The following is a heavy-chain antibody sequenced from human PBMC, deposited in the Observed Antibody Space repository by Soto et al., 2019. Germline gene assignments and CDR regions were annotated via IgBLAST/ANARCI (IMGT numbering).Heavy chain of an antibody. Sequence: GASAKVSCKASGYTFTSYGISWVRQAPGQGLEWMGWISAYNGNTNYAQKLQGRVTMTTDTSTSTAYMELRSLRSDDTAVYYCARGSSGWYSLDAFDIWGQGTMVTLSS. J-gene: IGHJ3*02. CDR1: GYTFTSYG. CDR2: ISAYNGNT. CDR3: ARGSSGWYSLDAFDI. D-gene: IGHD6-19*01. V-gene: IGHV1-18*01.